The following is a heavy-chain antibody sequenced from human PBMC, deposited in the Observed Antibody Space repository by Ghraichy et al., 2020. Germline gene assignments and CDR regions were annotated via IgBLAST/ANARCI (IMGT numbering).Heavy chain of an antibody. CDR2: IKSKTNGGTT. D-gene: IGHD3-22*01. CDR3: TRGTNSYDSSDFDS. Sequence: GGSLRLSCAASSFAFNYAWMNWVRQAPGKGLEWVGRIKSKTNGGTTEYAAPLKGRFTISREDSENTLYLQMNSLKTEDTAVYYCTRGTNSYDSSDFDSWGQGTLVTVSS. CDR1: SFAFNYAW. J-gene: IGHJ4*02. V-gene: IGHV3-15*07.